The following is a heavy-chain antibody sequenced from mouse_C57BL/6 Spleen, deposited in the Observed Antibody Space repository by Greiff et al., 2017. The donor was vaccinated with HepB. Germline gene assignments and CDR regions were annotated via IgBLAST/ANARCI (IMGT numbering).Heavy chain of an antibody. CDR1: GFTFSSYA. CDR3: ARDGGRGSYFDY. J-gene: IGHJ2*01. Sequence: EVMLVESGGGLVKPGGSLKLSCAASGFTFSSYAMSWVRQTPEKRLEWVATISDGGSYTYYPDNVKGRFTISRDNAKNNLYLQMSHLKSEDTAMYYCARDGGRGSYFDYWGQGTTLTVSS. CDR2: ISDGGSYT. V-gene: IGHV5-4*01. D-gene: IGHD1-1*01.